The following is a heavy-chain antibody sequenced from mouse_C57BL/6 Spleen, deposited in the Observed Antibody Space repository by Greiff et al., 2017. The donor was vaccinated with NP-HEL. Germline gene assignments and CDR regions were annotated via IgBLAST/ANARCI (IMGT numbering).Heavy chain of an antibody. Sequence: VQRVESGPGLVQPSQSLSITCTVSGFSLTSYGVHWVRQSPGKGLEWLGVIWSGGSTDYNAAFISRLSISKDNSKSQVFFKMNSLQADDTAIYYCARHGSSYVWFAYWGQGTLVTVSA. D-gene: IGHD1-1*01. J-gene: IGHJ3*01. CDR3: ARHGSSYVWFAY. CDR2: IWSGGST. V-gene: IGHV2-2*01. CDR1: GFSLTSYG.